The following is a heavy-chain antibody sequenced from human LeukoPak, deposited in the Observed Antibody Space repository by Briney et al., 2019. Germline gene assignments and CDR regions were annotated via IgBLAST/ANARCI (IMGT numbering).Heavy chain of an antibody. Sequence: SETLSLTCAVYGGSFSGYYWSWIRQPPGKGLEWIGEINHSGNTNYNPSLKSRVTISVDTSKNQFSLKLSSVTAADTAVYYCALRSSGYYLTLDYGGQGTLVTVSS. J-gene: IGHJ4*02. V-gene: IGHV4-34*01. D-gene: IGHD3-22*01. CDR2: INHSGNT. CDR3: ALRSSGYYLTLDY. CDR1: GGSFSGYY.